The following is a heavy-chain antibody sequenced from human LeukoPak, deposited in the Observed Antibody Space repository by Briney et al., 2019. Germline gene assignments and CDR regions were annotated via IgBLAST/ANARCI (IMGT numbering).Heavy chain of an antibody. CDR3: TRKESGTYYYDN. Sequence: GGSLRLSCAASGFTFSNYATSWVRQAPGKGLEWVSRIGGSGGSTYYADAVKGRFTISRDNSQNTLYLQIHSLRAEDTAVYYCTRKESGTYYYDNWGQGTLVTVSS. J-gene: IGHJ4*02. V-gene: IGHV3-23*01. CDR1: GFTFSNYA. D-gene: IGHD1-26*01. CDR2: IGGSGGST.